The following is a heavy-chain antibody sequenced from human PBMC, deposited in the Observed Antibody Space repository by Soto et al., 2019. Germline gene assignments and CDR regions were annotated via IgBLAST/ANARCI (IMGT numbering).Heavy chain of an antibody. J-gene: IGHJ5*02. V-gene: IGHV1-18*01. CDR3: ARDLISNRGYYNWFDP. Sequence: ASVKVSCKASGYTFTSYGISWVRQAPGQGLEWMGWISAYNGNTNYAQKLQGRVTMTTDTSTSTAYMELRSLRSDDTAVYYCARDLISNRGYYNWFDPWGQGALVTVSS. D-gene: IGHD3-22*01. CDR2: ISAYNGNT. CDR1: GYTFTSYG.